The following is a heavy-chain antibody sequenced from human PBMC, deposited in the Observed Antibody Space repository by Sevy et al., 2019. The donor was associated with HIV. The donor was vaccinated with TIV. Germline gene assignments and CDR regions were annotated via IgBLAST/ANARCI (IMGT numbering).Heavy chain of an antibody. CDR1: GGSVSSGSYY. CDR2: IYYSGST. Sequence: SETLSLTCTVSGGSVSSGSYYWSWIRQPPGKGLEWIGYIYYSGSTNYNPSLKSRVTISVDTAKNQFSLKLSSVTAAETAVYYCARAAVTIFGVVIRPSRAFDIWGQGTMVTVSS. J-gene: IGHJ3*02. CDR3: ARAAVTIFGVVIRPSRAFDI. V-gene: IGHV4-61*01. D-gene: IGHD3-3*01.